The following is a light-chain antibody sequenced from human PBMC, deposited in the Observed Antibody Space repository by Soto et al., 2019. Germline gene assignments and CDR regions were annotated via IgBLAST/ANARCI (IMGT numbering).Light chain of an antibody. CDR3: QQTYTTLSIT. V-gene: IGKV1-39*01. CDR1: ENISRH. J-gene: IGKJ5*01. Sequence: DIQMTQSPSFLSGSVGDRVTITCRASENISRHLNWYQQKPGKAPKLLIYAASSLQNGVPSRFRGGGSGTDFTLTISNLQPEDFATYYCQQTYTTLSITFGQGTRLE. CDR2: AAS.